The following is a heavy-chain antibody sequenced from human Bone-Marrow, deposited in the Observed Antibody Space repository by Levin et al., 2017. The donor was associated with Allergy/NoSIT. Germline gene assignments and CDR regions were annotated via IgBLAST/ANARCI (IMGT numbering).Heavy chain of an antibody. CDR1: GYTFTGYY. Sequence: ASVKVSCKASGYTFTGYYLHWVRQAPGQGFEWMAWINPKSGDTNYAQKFQGRVTLTSDTSISTAYMEVSRLTSDDTAIYYCARVPIALGMPNVNNDYWGQGTLVTVSS. D-gene: IGHD1-14*01. CDR2: INPKSGDT. CDR3: ARVPIALGMPNVNNDY. V-gene: IGHV1-2*02. J-gene: IGHJ4*02.